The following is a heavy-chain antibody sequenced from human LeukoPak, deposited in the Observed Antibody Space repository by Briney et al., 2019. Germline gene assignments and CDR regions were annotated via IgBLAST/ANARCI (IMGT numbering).Heavy chain of an antibody. CDR1: GFTFASYA. CDR3: AKDPYYDCRAFDY. D-gene: IGHD3-22*01. J-gene: IGHJ4*02. CDR2: ISGGGDIT. V-gene: IGHV3-23*01. Sequence: GSLRLSCAASGFTFASYAMSWVRQAPGEGLEWVSGISGGGDITYYADSVKGRFTISRDYSKNTLYLQMNSLRAEDTAVYYCAKDPYYDCRAFDYWGQGTLVTVSS.